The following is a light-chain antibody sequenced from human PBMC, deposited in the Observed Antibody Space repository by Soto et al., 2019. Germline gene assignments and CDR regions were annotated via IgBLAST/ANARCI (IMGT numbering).Light chain of an antibody. V-gene: IGKV3-15*01. Sequence: EIVMTQSPATLSVSPGERATLSCRASQSVSSNLAWYQQKPGQAPRPLIYGASTRATGIPARFIGSGSGTEFTLTISSLQSEDFAVYYCQHYNNWPPWTFGQGTKVEIK. J-gene: IGKJ1*01. CDR2: GAS. CDR3: QHYNNWPPWT. CDR1: QSVSSN.